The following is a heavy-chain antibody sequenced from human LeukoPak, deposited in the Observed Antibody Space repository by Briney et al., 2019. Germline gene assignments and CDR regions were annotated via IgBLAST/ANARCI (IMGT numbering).Heavy chain of an antibody. D-gene: IGHD6-19*01. V-gene: IGHV3-9*01. CDR1: GFIFDDYT. CDR2: ISWGSGSI. CDR3: ARGPYSSGWTPFDY. Sequence: GGSLRLSCAASGFIFDDYTMHWVRQAPGKGLEWVSGISWGSGSIDYADSVKGRFAISRDNAKNSLYLQMNSLRADDTALYYCARGPYSSGWTPFDYWGQGTLVTVSS. J-gene: IGHJ4*02.